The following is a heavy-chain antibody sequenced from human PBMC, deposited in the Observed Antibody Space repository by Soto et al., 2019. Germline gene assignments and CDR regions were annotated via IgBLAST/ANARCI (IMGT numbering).Heavy chain of an antibody. CDR3: ARGPSGWFGFDY. CDR2: LNSDGTSA. Sequence: EVQLVESGGGLVQPGGSLRLSCAGSGFTFSGNWMHWVRQDPGKGLVWVSRLNSDGTSANYADAVKGRFTISRDNAKNTLFLQMNSLTAEDMALYYCARGPSGWFGFDYWGQGTLVTVSS. V-gene: IGHV3-74*01. J-gene: IGHJ4*02. CDR1: GFTFSGNW. D-gene: IGHD6-13*01.